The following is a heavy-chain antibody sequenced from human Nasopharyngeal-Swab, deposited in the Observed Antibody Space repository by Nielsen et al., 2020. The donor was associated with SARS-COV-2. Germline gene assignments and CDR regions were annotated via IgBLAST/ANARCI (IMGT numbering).Heavy chain of an antibody. J-gene: IGHJ4*02. D-gene: IGHD3-10*01. Sequence: ASVKVSCKASGYTFTSYDINWVRQATGQGLEWMGWMNPNSGNTGYAQKFQGRVTMTRDTSTSTVYMELSSLRSEDTAVYYCARFGELTHFDYWGQGTLVTVSS. CDR3: ARFGELTHFDY. V-gene: IGHV1-8*01. CDR2: MNPNSGNT. CDR1: GYTFTSYD.